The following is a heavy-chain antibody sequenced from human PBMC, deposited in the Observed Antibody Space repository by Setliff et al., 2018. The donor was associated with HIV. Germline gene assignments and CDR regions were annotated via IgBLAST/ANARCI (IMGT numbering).Heavy chain of an antibody. CDR3: ARDPTVGSPDYFDF. CDR2: INRDNGGI. D-gene: IGHD1-26*01. J-gene: IGHJ4*02. V-gene: IGHV1-2*06. CDR1: GYSFTAYQ. Sequence: ASVKVSCKTFGYSFTAYQMHWLRQAPGQGLEWMGRINRDNGGIDYAQKFQGRVTVTRGTSINTAYMELNSLRVEDTAVYYCARDPTVGSPDYFDFWGQGTLVTVSS.